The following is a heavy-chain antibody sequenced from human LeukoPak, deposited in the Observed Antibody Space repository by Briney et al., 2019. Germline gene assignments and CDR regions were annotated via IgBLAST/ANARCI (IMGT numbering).Heavy chain of an antibody. J-gene: IGHJ6*01. D-gene: IGHD2-2*01. CDR1: GFTFSSYS. CDR2: ISSSSSYI. Sequence: PGGSLRLSCAASGFTFSSYSMNWVRQAPGKGLEWVSSISSSSSYIYYADSVKGRFTISRDNAKNSLYLQMNSLRAEDAAVYYCARDGISTSWTIGYYYYGMDVWGQGTTVTVSS. CDR3: ARDGISTSWTIGYYYYGMDV. V-gene: IGHV3-21*01.